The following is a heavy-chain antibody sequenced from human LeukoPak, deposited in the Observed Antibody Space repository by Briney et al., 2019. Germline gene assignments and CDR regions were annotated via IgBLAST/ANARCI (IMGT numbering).Heavy chain of an antibody. Sequence: ASVKVSCKASGYTFTSYYMHWVRQAPGQGLEWMGIINPSGGSTSYAQKFQGRVTMTRDTSTSTVYMELSSLGSEDTAVYYCARDKYCSSTSCYHFDYWGQGTLVTASS. CDR3: ARDKYCSSTSCYHFDY. CDR2: INPSGGST. V-gene: IGHV1-46*01. D-gene: IGHD2-2*01. CDR1: GYTFTSYY. J-gene: IGHJ4*02.